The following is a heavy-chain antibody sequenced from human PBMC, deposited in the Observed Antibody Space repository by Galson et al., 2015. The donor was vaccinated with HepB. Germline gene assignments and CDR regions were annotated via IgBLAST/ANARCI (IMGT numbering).Heavy chain of an antibody. D-gene: IGHD4-11*01. J-gene: IGHJ6*03. Sequence: SVKVSCKASGYTFTSDAMNWVRQAPGQGLEWMGRINTNTGNPTYAQGFIGRFVFSLDTSVSTAYLQISSLKAEDTAVYYCARGGPPTVTSYYYYYMDVWGKGTTVTVSS. CDR1: GYTFTSDA. V-gene: IGHV7-4-1*02. CDR2: INTNTGNP. CDR3: ARGGPPTVTSYYYYYMDV.